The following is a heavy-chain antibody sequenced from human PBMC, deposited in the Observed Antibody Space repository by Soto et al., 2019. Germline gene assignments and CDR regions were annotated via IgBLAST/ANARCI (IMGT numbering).Heavy chain of an antibody. Sequence: QVQLQQRGAGLLKPSETLSLTCAVYGGSLSGYFWSWIRQPPGRGLEWIGEISRGGDTNYNSSLKSRLPISVDTSKNQFSLNLKSVTAADTAVYFCERENWTDDYEGFIDFWGQGTLVTVSS. D-gene: IGHD3-22*01. CDR3: ERENWTDDYEGFIDF. J-gene: IGHJ4*02. V-gene: IGHV4-34*02. CDR1: GGSLSGYF. CDR2: ISRGGDT.